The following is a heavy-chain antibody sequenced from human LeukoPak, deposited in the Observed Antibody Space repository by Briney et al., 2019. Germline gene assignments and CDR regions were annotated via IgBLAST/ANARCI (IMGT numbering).Heavy chain of an antibody. CDR1: GFTFSSYA. J-gene: IGHJ4*02. CDR2: ISGSGGGT. Sequence: GGSLRLSCEASGFTFSSYAMSWVRQAPGKGLEWISAISGSGGGTYYADSVKGRFTISRDNSKNTLYLQMNSLRAEDTAVYYCAKEQQLVSHSVLARGYDYWGQGTLVTVSS. D-gene: IGHD6-13*01. CDR3: AKEQQLVSHSVLARGYDY. V-gene: IGHV3-23*01.